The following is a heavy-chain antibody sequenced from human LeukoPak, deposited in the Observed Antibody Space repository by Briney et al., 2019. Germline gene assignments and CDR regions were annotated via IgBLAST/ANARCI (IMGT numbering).Heavy chain of an antibody. J-gene: IGHJ4*02. V-gene: IGHV3-30*18. CDR3: AKGRDPGSADYYFAY. CDR2: ISDDGGDK. D-gene: IGHD2-15*01. Sequence: VGSLRLSCAASVFAFRSYAMHSVRQAPGKGLEWAAVISDDGGDKHSADSVKGRFTTSRDSSRNTLYLQMSSLRTEDTAVYYCAKGRDPGSADYYFAYWGQGTLVTVSS. CDR1: VFAFRSYA.